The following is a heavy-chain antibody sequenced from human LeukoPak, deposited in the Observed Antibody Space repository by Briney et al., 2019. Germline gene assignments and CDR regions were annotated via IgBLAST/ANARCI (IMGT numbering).Heavy chain of an antibody. Sequence: GGSLRLSCAASGFTFSSYAMSWVRQAPGKGLGWVSAISGSGGSTYYADSVKGRFTISRDNSKNTLYLQMNSLRAEDTAVYYCAKDPVSSSSWSPASNWGQGTLVTVSS. D-gene: IGHD6-13*01. CDR1: GFTFSSYA. CDR2: ISGSGGST. J-gene: IGHJ4*02. V-gene: IGHV3-23*01. CDR3: AKDPVSSSSWSPASN.